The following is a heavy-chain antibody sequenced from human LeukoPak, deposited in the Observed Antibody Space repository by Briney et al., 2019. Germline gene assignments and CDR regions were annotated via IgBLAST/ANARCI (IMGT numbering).Heavy chain of an antibody. CDR1: GFTFSSYG. V-gene: IGHV3-30*03. CDR3: ARALAGYFDWLLRMPTWGIYFDY. CDR2: ISYDGSIK. J-gene: IGHJ4*02. D-gene: IGHD3-9*01. Sequence: PGRSLRLSCTASGFTFSSYGMHRVRQAPGKGLEWVALISYDGSIKYYADSVKGRFTISRDNSKNTLYLQMSSLRAEDAAVYYCARALAGYFDWLLRMPTWGIYFDYWGQGTLVTVSS.